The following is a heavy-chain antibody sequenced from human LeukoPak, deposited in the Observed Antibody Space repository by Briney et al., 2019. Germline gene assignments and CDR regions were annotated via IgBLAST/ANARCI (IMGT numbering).Heavy chain of an antibody. D-gene: IGHD5-12*01. Sequence: ASVKVSCKASGYTFTGYYMHWVRQAPGQGLEWMGWINPNSGGTNYAQKFQGRVTMTRDTSISTAYMELSRLRSDDTAVYYCARDFVDIVGNWFDHWGQGTLVTVSS. CDR3: ARDFVDIVGNWFDH. CDR1: GYTFTGYY. J-gene: IGHJ5*02. V-gene: IGHV1-2*02. CDR2: INPNSGGT.